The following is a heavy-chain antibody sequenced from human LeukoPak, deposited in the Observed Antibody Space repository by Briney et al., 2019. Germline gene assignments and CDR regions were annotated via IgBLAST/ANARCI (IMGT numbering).Heavy chain of an antibody. CDR1: GFTFSSYS. Sequence: PGESLRLSCAASGFTFSSYSMNWVRQAPGKGLEWVSSISSSSSYIYYADSVKGRFTISRDNAKNSLFLQMNSLRAEDTAVYYCARGGSPPEALGDTFDIWGQGTMVTVSS. V-gene: IGHV3-21*01. CDR3: ARGGSPPEALGDTFDI. CDR2: ISSSSSYI. J-gene: IGHJ3*02. D-gene: IGHD1-26*01.